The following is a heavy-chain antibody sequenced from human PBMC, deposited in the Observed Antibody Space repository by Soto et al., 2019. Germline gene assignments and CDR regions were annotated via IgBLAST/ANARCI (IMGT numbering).Heavy chain of an antibody. J-gene: IGHJ6*02. CDR3: APLSVSLSGPYGIHV. CDR1: GYSVSSRDYY. V-gene: IGHV4-39*01. Sequence: SETLSLTCSVSGYSVSSRDYYWAWIRQPPGKGLEWIGSMLYSGLTYYNPSLKSRVTLSVDTSKNQYSVRLNSVTASDTAVYYCAPLSVSLSGPYGIHVWGQGTTVTVSS. CDR2: MLYSGLT. D-gene: IGHD2-15*01.